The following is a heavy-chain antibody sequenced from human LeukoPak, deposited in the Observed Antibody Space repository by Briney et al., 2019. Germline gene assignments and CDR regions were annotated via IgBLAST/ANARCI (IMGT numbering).Heavy chain of an antibody. V-gene: IGHV4-61*02. CDR3: ARDGKGLRAFSFDY. CDR1: GGSISSGGYY. J-gene: IGHJ4*02. Sequence: TSETLSLTCTVSGGSISSGGYYWSWIRQPAGKGLEWIGRIYTSGSTNYNPSLKSRVTMSVDTSKNQFSLKLSSVTAADTAVYYCARDGKGLRAFSFDYWGQGTLVTVSS. D-gene: IGHD3-16*01. CDR2: IYTSGST.